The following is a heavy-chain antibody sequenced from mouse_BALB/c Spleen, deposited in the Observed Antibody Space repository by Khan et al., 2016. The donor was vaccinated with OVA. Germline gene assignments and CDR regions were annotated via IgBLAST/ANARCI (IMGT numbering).Heavy chain of an antibody. CDR3: ARDYWFAY. V-gene: IGHV5-6-5*01. Sequence: EVELVESGGGLVKPGGSLKLSCAASGFTFSNYGVSWVRQTPEKRLEWVASISSGDTTYYPDSVKGRLTIFRDNARNILYLQMSSLRSEDTAMYYCARDYWFAYWGQGTLVTVSA. J-gene: IGHJ3*01. CDR2: ISSGDTT. CDR1: GFTFSNYG.